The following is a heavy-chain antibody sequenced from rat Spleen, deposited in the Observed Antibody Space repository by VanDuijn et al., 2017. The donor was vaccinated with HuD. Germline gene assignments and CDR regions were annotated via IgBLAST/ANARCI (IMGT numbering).Heavy chain of an antibody. CDR3: ARCRGYYSAHAYWYFDF. V-gene: IGHV2-16*01. D-gene: IGHD1-1*01. CDR2: IWSGGST. CDR1: GFSLTSYG. Sequence: QVQLKESGPGLVQPSQTLSLTCTVSGFSLTSYGVSWVRQPPGKGLEWIGAIWSGGSTDYNSALKSRLSISKDTSKSQVLLKMNSRQTEDKAMYFCARCRGYYSAHAYWYFDFWGPGTMVTVSS. J-gene: IGHJ1*01.